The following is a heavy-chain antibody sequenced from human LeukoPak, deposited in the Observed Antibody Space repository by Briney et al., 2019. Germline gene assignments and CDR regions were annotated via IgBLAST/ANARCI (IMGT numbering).Heavy chain of an antibody. V-gene: IGHV4-59*08. J-gene: IGHJ4*02. CDR2: IYYSGST. CDR1: GDSVSSVY. CDR3: ARRSSSSWYDEYFDY. D-gene: IGHD6-13*01. Sequence: SETLSLTCNVSGDSVSSVYWSWIRQPSGKGLEWIGYIYYSGSTNYNASLKSRVTISVDTSKNQFSLRLSSVTAADTAVYYCARRSSSSWYDEYFDYWGQGTLVTVSS.